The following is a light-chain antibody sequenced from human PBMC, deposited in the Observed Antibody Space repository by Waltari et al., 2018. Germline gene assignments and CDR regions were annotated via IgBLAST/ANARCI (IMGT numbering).Light chain of an antibody. CDR3: QHYVRLPGT. CDR2: GAY. Sequence: EIVLTQSPGTLSLSPGERVTLSCRASQSIGTSLAWYQLKPGQPPRLLISGAYIRAACIPDRVSGSGSGTDFILTISRHEPEDFAVYYCQHYVRLPGTFGQGTKVQIK. CDR1: QSIGTS. J-gene: IGKJ1*01. V-gene: IGKV3-20*01.